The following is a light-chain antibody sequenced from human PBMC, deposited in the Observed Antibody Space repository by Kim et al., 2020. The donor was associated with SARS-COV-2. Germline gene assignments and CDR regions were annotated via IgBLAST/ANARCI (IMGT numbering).Light chain of an antibody. V-gene: IGLV4-69*01. J-gene: IGLJ3*02. CDR3: QTWGTGIQGV. Sequence: QLVVTQSPSASASLGDSVKLTCTLSSGHSSYAIAWHQQQPEKGPRYLMKLNSDGSHSKGDGIPDRFSGSSSGAERYLTISSLQSEDEADYYCQTWGTGIQGVFGGGTQLTVL. CDR2: LNSDGSH. CDR1: SGHSSYA.